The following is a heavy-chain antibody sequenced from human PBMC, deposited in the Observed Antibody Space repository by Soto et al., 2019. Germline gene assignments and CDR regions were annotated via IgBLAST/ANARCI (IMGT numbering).Heavy chain of an antibody. J-gene: IGHJ1*01. D-gene: IGHD6-13*01. CDR1: GFTFRSYA. Sequence: EVQLLESGGGLVQPGGSLRLSCAASGFTFRSYAMSWVRKAPGKGLEWVSLITGRGGDTYYADSVKTRFTISSDNSRNKLYLQMNSLRPEDTAVYYCAKAAGSRWGTEHVQHWGQGTLVTVSS. V-gene: IGHV3-23*01. CDR3: AKAAGSRWGTEHVQH. CDR2: ITGRGGDT.